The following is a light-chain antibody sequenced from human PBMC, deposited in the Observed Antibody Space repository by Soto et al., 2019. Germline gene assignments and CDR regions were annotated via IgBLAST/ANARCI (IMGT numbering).Light chain of an antibody. CDR2: KAS. Sequence: DIQMTQSPSTLSGSVGDRVTITCRASQTISSWLAWYQQKPGKAPKLLLYKASTLKSGVPSRFSGSGSGTDFPLTSSILQPDYFATYYCQHYNSYSEAFGQGTKVELK. V-gene: IGKV1-5*03. CDR3: QHYNSYSEA. J-gene: IGKJ1*01. CDR1: QTISSW.